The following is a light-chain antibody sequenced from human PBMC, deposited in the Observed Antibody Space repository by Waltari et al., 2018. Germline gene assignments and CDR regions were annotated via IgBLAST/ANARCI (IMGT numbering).Light chain of an antibody. CDR2: EVD. J-gene: IGLJ2*01. Sequence: QSALTQPPSASGSPGQSVTISCTGTSSDVGGYVYVSWYQQHPGKAPKVIIYEVDKRPAGGPYRFSGAKAGNTAALTVSGRQADDEADYYCSSYAGSNNLVVGGGTKLTVL. CDR1: SSDVGGYVY. CDR3: SSYAGSNNLV. V-gene: IGLV2-8*01.